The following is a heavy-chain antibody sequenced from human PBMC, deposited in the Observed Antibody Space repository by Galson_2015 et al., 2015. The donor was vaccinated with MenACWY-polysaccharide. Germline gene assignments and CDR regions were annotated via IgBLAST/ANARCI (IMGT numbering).Heavy chain of an antibody. CDR2: IYPGDSDT. CDR3: TRHRAADGTIDAFEI. J-gene: IGHJ3*02. CDR1: GYSFSTSW. V-gene: IGHV5-51*01. D-gene: IGHD1-1*01. Sequence: QSGAEVKKPGESLKISCTGSGYSFSTSWIGWVRQMPGKGLEWMGIIYPGDSDTSYSPSFQGQVIISADKSTNTAYLQWSSLKASDTAMYYCTRHRAADGTIDAFEIWGQGTMVTVSS.